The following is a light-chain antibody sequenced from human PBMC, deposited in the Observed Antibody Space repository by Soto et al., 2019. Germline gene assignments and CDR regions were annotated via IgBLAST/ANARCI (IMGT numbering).Light chain of an antibody. CDR2: DAY. V-gene: IGKV3-11*01. J-gene: IGKJ5*01. CDR1: QSFRGL. Sequence: EVVLTKSPVTLSLSPGERATLSCRASQSFRGLLAWYQQKPGQAPRLLIYDAYNRATGIPPRFSGSGSGTDFTLTISSLEPEDSAVYYCQQRQMWPIPFGQGTRLEI. CDR3: QQRQMWPIP.